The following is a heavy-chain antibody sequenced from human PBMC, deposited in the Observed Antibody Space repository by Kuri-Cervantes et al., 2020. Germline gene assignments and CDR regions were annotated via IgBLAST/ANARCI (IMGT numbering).Heavy chain of an antibody. CDR2: ISYDGSNK. J-gene: IGHJ3*02. Sequence: GESLKISCAASGFTFSSYGMHWVRQAPGKGLEWVAVISYDGSNKHYADSVKGRFTISRDNSKNTLYLQMNSLRAEDTAVYYCAKVSYCSGGSCSDDAFDIWGQGTMVTVSS. CDR1: GFTFSSYG. D-gene: IGHD2-15*01. V-gene: IGHV3-30*18. CDR3: AKVSYCSGGSCSDDAFDI.